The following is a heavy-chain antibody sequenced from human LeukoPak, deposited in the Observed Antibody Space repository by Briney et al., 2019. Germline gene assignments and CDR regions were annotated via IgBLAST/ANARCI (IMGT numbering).Heavy chain of an antibody. CDR2: IYYSGST. Sequence: SETLSLTCTVSGGSISSYYWSWIRQPPGKGLEWIGYIYYSGSTNYNPSLKSRVTISVDTSKNQFSLKLSSVAAADTAVYYCARVNGGYNVYWYFDLWGRGTLVTVSS. V-gene: IGHV4-59*01. J-gene: IGHJ2*01. CDR3: ARVNGGYNVYWYFDL. CDR1: GGSISSYY. D-gene: IGHD5-24*01.